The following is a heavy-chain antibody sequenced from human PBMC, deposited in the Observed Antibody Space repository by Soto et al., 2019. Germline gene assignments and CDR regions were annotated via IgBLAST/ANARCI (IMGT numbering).Heavy chain of an antibody. V-gene: IGHV4-34*01. Sequence: SETLSLTCAVYGGSFSGYYWSWIRQPPGKGLEWIGEINHSGSTNYNPSLKSRVTISVDTSKNQFSLKLSSVTAADTAVYYCAALFTVDTAMVPKNYYYYYMDVWGKGTTVTVSS. CDR2: INHSGST. J-gene: IGHJ6*03. CDR1: GGSFSGYY. CDR3: AALFTVDTAMVPKNYYYYYMDV. D-gene: IGHD5-18*01.